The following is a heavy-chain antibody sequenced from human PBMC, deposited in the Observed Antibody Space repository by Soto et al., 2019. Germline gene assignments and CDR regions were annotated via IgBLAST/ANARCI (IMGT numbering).Heavy chain of an antibody. J-gene: IGHJ5*02. CDR3: VRDGHCITTSCYGNWFDP. V-gene: IGHV3-74*01. CDR1: GFTFSTYW. Sequence: GGSLRLSCAASGFTFSTYWVHWRRPAAGKALEWVSRINSDARHTHYADYVDGRFPISRDKPKNTLHLEMNSLRAEDTAVYYCVRDGHCITTSCYGNWFDPWGQGTLVTVPQ. D-gene: IGHD2-2*01. CDR2: INSDARHT.